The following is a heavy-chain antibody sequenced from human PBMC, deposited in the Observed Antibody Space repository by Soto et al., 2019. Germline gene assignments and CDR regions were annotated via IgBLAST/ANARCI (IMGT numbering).Heavy chain of an antibody. D-gene: IGHD3-3*01. Sequence: GGSLRLSGAASGFTFSSYGMHWVRQAPGKRLEWVAVIAYDGSNKYYADAVKGRFTISRDNSKKTMYLQMNSLRDEDTAVYYCPKDNGNLTLSDFWSGYYAYRGQGTLVTVSS. V-gene: IGHV3-30*18. CDR1: GFTFSSYG. CDR2: IAYDGSNK. CDR3: PKDNGNLTLSDFWSGYYAY. J-gene: IGHJ4*02.